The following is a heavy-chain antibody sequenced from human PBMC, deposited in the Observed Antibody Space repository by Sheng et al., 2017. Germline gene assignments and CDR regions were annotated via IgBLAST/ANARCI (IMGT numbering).Heavy chain of an antibody. Sequence: QVQLVQSGAEVKKPGASVKVSCKASGYTFTGYYMHWVRQAPGQGLEWMGWINPNSGGTNYAQKFQGRVTMTRDTSISTAYMELSRLRSDDTAVYYCARAARSFLSRFYYYYMDVWGKGTTVTVSS. CDR3: ARAARSFLSRFYYYYMDV. J-gene: IGHJ6*03. D-gene: IGHD6-6*01. CDR1: GYTFTGYY. CDR2: INPNSGGT. V-gene: IGHV1-2*02.